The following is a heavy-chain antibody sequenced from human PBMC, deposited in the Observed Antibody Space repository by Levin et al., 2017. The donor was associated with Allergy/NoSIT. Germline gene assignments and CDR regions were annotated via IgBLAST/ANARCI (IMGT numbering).Heavy chain of an antibody. D-gene: IGHD7-27*01. Sequence: GGSLRLSCAASGFTFSSYSMNWVRQAPGKGLEWVSYISSSSSTIYYADSVKGRFTISRDNAKNSLYLQMNSLRDEDTGVYYCARGEITGDLCSDSWGQGTLVTVSS. V-gene: IGHV3-48*02. CDR3: ARGEITGDLCSDS. CDR1: GFTFSSYS. CDR2: ISSSSSTI. J-gene: IGHJ4*02.